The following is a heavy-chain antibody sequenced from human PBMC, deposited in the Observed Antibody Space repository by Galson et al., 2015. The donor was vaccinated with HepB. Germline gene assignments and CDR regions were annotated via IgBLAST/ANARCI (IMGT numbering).Heavy chain of an antibody. CDR1: GFTLSSYA. V-gene: IGHV3-64D*06. CDR3: VIEVPPDYGDYVDY. Sequence: SLRLSCAASGFTLSSYAMHWVRQAPGKGLEYVSAISSNGGSTYYADSVKGRFTISRDNSKNTLYLQMSSLRAEDTAVYYCVIEVPPDYGDYVDYWGQGTLVTVSS. D-gene: IGHD4-17*01. J-gene: IGHJ4*02. CDR2: ISSNGGST.